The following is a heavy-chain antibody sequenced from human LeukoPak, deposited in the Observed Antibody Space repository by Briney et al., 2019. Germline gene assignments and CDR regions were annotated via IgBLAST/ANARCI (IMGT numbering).Heavy chain of an antibody. J-gene: IGHJ5*02. CDR2: VSFGSSYI. D-gene: IGHD4-17*01. CDR1: GFTFKDYT. V-gene: IGHV3-21*06. Sequence: NPGGSLRLSCAASGFTFKDYTMNWVRKSPGKGLQWVSYVSFGSSYISYADSLKGRFTISRDDAKSSVYLEMTSLRTDDTAVYYCARASTEYAVTDGFDTWGPGTLVTVSS. CDR3: ARASTEYAVTDGFDT.